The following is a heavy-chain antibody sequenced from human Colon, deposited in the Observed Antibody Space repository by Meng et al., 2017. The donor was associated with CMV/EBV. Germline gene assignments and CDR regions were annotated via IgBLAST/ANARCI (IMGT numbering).Heavy chain of an antibody. CDR1: GFNFSASN. CDR3: ARQNWGPYFDS. J-gene: IGHJ4*02. CDR2: ISSDGNTK. Sequence: GGSLRLSCEASGFNFSASNMNWVRRAPGKELEWVAHISSDGNTKYYAASVEGRFTVSRDNSNNTLYLERNNLRTDDAAVYYGARQNWGPYFDSWGQGTLVTVSS. V-gene: IGHV3-30-3*01. D-gene: IGHD7-27*01.